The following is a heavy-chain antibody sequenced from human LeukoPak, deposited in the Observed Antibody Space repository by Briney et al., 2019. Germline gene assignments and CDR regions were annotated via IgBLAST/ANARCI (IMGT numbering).Heavy chain of an antibody. V-gene: IGHV3-23*01. Sequence: GGSLTLSCTASGFSGPSSAMAWVRQAPGKGLEWVSHIGAGASNKYDADSVKGRFTISRDYSRKTVYLQMNSLRAEDTAVYYCAQSYDSGGYPLGDSWGQGTLVTVSS. CDR3: AQSYDSGGYPLGDS. J-gene: IGHJ4*02. D-gene: IGHD3-22*01. CDR2: IGAGASNK. CDR1: GFSGPSSA.